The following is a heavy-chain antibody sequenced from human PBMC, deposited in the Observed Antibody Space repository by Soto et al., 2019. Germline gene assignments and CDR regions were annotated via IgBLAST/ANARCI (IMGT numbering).Heavy chain of an antibody. V-gene: IGHV4-39*01. D-gene: IGHD2-2*01. CDR2: IHYSGST. CDR3: ARQGRSGYCSSPNCVSCDY. CDR1: SGSLSISSYY. Sequence: QLQLQESGPGLVKPSETLSLTCTVSSGSLSISSYYWGWIRQPPGKGLQWIGSIHYSGSTYYNPSLKSRVTMSVDTSKNQSSLKLSSGTAAATAVYYCARQGRSGYCSSPNCVSCDYWGQGTLVTVSS. J-gene: IGHJ4*02.